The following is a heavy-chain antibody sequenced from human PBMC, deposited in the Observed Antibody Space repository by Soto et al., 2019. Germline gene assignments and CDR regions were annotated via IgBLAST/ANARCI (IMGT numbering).Heavy chain of an antibody. CDR1: GYSISLGYY. V-gene: IGHV4-38-2*01. CDR2: IYHSGNT. Sequence: SETLSLTCAVSGYSISLGYYWGWIRQPPGKGLEWIGSIYHSGNTYYNPSLKSRVSISLDTSKNHFSLELTSVTAADTAVYYCARGGPVSVSPAWQLLGYFDYWGQGTLVTVSS. D-gene: IGHD2-15*01. J-gene: IGHJ4*02. CDR3: ARGGPVSVSPAWQLLGYFDY.